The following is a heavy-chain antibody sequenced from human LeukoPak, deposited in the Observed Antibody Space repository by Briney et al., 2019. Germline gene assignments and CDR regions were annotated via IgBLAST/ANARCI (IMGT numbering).Heavy chain of an antibody. CDR3: AGVLDGASFDK. CDR1: GFTFSHYG. CDR2: IKPDESET. V-gene: IGHV3-7*01. Sequence: PGRSLRLSCEASGFTFSHYGIHWVRQTPGKGLEWVAIIKPDESETYYVDSVKGRFTISGDNTKNSLYLHMNTLRAEDTAVYYCAGVLDGASFDKWGQGTLVTVSS. J-gene: IGHJ4*02. D-gene: IGHD1-26*01.